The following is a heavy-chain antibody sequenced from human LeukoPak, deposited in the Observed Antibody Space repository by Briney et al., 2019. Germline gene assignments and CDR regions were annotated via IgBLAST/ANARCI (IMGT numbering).Heavy chain of an antibody. CDR1: GGTFSSYA. CDR3: ARDKAAAGTNWFDP. Sequence: TVTVSCKVSGGTFSSYAISWVRQAPGQGLEWMGGIIPIFGTANYAQKFQGRVTITTDESTSTAYMELSSLRSEDTAVYYCARDKAAAGTNWFDPWGQGTLVTVSS. J-gene: IGHJ5*02. D-gene: IGHD6-13*01. CDR2: IIPIFGTA. V-gene: IGHV1-69*05.